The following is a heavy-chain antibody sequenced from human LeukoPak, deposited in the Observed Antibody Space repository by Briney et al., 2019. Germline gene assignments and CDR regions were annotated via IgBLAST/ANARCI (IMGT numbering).Heavy chain of an antibody. V-gene: IGHV3-21*01. J-gene: IGHJ3*02. D-gene: IGHD4-17*01. CDR3: ARGNYGDYSTAFDI. CDR1: GVIVSHNY. Sequence: GSLRLSCAASGVIVSHNYMTWVRPAPGEGLEWVSSISSSSSYIYYADSVKGRFTISRDNAKNSLYLQMNSLRAEDTAVYYCARGNYGDYSTAFDIWGQGTMVTVSS. CDR2: ISSSSSYI.